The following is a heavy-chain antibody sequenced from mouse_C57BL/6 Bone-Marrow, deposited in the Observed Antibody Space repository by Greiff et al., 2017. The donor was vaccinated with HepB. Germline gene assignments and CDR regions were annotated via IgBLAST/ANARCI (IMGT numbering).Heavy chain of an antibody. CDR1: GFTFSNYW. J-gene: IGHJ2*01. D-gene: IGHD2-3*01. CDR3: TGRDGYSYFDY. CDR2: IRLKSDNYAT. Sequence: EVMLVESGGGLVQPGGSMKLSCVASGFTFSNYWMNWVRQTPEQGLEWVAQIRLKSDNYATNYEESVNGRFTITRDDSISSVYLHMNNLRAEDTGIYYCTGRDGYSYFDYWGQGTTLTVSS. V-gene: IGHV6-3*01.